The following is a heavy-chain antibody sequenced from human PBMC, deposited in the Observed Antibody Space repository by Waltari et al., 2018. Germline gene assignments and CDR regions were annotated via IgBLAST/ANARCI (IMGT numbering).Heavy chain of an antibody. CDR3: ARDSGYYYDSSGSPKAEAGGY. CDR2: NKPNRGGT. CDR1: GYTFTGYD. V-gene: IGHV1-2*06. D-gene: IGHD3-22*01. J-gene: IGHJ4*02. Sequence: QVQLVQSGAEVKKPGASVQVSCKASGYTFTGYDMPWVRLCPGKRLEVMGRNKPNRGGTKQGKKVEGRGTKTKDTSISTAYMELSRLRSDDTAVYYCARDSGYYYDSSGSPKAEAGGYWGQGTLVTVSS.